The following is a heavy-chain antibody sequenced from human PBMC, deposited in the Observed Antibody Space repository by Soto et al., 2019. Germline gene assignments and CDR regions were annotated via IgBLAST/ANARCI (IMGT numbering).Heavy chain of an antibody. CDR1: GGTFISYA. CDR2: IIPIFGKA. Sequence: QVQLVQSGAEVKKPGSSVKVSCKASGGTFISYAISWVRQSPGQVLEWMGGIIPIFGKAIYAQKFKGRVTITADESTSTAYMELRSLRSEDTAVYYCAREIAAAAFDYWGQGTLVTVSS. CDR3: AREIAAAAFDY. D-gene: IGHD6-13*01. V-gene: IGHV1-69*01. J-gene: IGHJ4*02.